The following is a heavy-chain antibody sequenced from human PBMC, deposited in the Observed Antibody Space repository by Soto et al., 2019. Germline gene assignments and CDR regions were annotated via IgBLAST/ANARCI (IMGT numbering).Heavy chain of an antibody. CDR3: ARGMAEEQIFYYFDY. Sequence: SETLSLTCTVSGGSMSSSNWWNWVRQPPGKGLEWIGETHHSGRTNYNPSLKSRVTISVDKSKNHFSLKLSSVTAADTAVYYCARGMAEEQIFYYFDYWGQGALVTVSS. J-gene: IGHJ4*02. CDR1: GGSMSSSNW. V-gene: IGHV4-4*02. CDR2: THHSGRT. D-gene: IGHD3-9*01.